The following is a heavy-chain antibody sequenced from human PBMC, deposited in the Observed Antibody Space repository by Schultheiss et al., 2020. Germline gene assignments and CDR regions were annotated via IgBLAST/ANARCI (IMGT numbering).Heavy chain of an antibody. D-gene: IGHD4-23*01. J-gene: IGHJ4*02. CDR1: GFTFSDYW. CDR2: INHSGST. Sequence: GSLRLSCTASGFTFSDYWMSWVRQAPGKGLEWIGEINHSGSTNYNPSLKSRVTISVDTSKNQFSLKLSSVTAADTAVYYCARSDGGDLDYWGQGTLVTVSS. V-gene: IGHV4-34*01. CDR3: ARSDGGDLDY.